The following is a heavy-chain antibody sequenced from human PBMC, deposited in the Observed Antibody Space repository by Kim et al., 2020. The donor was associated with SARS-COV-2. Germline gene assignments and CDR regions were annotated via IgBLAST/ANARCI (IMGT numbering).Heavy chain of an antibody. CDR2: IDPRDGYT. Sequence: GESLKISCHGSGYPFTRYWITWVRQMPGKGLEWMGRIDPRDGYTTYNPSFQGHVTILVDSSVNTASLQWVSLKASDTAIYYCARVDPYNDSGAPFFDYWGQGTLVTVSS. CDR3: ARVDPYNDSGAPFFDY. J-gene: IGHJ4*02. D-gene: IGHD4-17*01. CDR1: GYPFTRYW. V-gene: IGHV5-10-1*01.